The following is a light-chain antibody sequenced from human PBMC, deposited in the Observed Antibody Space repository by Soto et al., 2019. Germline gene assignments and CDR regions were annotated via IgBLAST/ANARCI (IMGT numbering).Light chain of an antibody. CDR2: DAY. V-gene: IGKV1-5*01. Sequence: DIQMTQSPSTLSASAGDRVTITCRASQSISSWLAWYQQKPGKAPKLLIYDAYSLESGVQSRFSGSGSGTEFTLTIRSLQPDEFATYYCKQYNSYSRTVGQGTKVDIK. J-gene: IGKJ1*01. CDR1: QSISSW. CDR3: KQYNSYSRT.